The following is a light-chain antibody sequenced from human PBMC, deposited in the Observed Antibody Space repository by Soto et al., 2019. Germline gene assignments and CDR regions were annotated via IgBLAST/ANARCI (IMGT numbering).Light chain of an antibody. Sequence: AIQLTQSPSSLSASVGDRVTITCRASQGVSSSLAWYQQKPGTAPKLLIYDASDLETGVPSRFSGSGSATDFTLTISSLQPEDFATYYRQQFNNYPLTFGQGTRLEIK. V-gene: IGKV1D-13*01. CDR2: DAS. CDR1: QGVSSS. CDR3: QQFNNYPLT. J-gene: IGKJ5*01.